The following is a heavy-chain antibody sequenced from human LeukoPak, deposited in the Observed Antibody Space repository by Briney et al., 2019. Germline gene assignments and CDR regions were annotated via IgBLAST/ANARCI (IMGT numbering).Heavy chain of an antibody. Sequence: AGSLRLSCAASGFTFSSYWMSWVRQAPGKGLEWVANIKQDGSEKYYVDSVKGRFTISRDNAKNSLYLQMNSLRAEDTAVYYCARGRFESWALFDYWGQGTLVTVSS. J-gene: IGHJ4*02. CDR2: IKQDGSEK. V-gene: IGHV3-7*01. CDR3: ARGRFESWALFDY. D-gene: IGHD6-13*01. CDR1: GFTFSSYW.